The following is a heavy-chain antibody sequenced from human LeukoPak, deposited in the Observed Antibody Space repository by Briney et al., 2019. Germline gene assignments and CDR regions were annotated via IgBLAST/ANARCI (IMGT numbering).Heavy chain of an antibody. CDR2: ITASGSNT. D-gene: IGHD1-26*01. V-gene: IGHV3-21*01. CDR1: GFTFSSYS. J-gene: IGHJ4*02. CDR3: TKGAGGSYGAYYFDG. Sequence: GGSLRLSCAASGFTFSSYSINWVRQIPGKGLEWVSSITASGSNTYNADSVKGRFTISRDNAKNSVNLQTNSLRVEDTAVYYCTKGAGGSYGAYYFDGWGQGTLVTVSS.